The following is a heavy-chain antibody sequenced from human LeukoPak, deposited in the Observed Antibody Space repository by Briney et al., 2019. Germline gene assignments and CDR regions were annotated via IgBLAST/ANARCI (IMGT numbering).Heavy chain of an antibody. CDR3: ARGHYGLDY. J-gene: IGHJ4*02. CDR2: IFNSGTTI. Sequence: PGGSLRLSCAVSGFTFSDWYMSWIRQAPGKGPEWVSYIFNSGTTIYYADSVKGRFTISRDNAMNSLYLHMNSLRAEDMAVYYCARGHYGLDYWGQGTQVTVSS. CDR1: GFTFSDWY. V-gene: IGHV3-11*01. D-gene: IGHD4-17*01.